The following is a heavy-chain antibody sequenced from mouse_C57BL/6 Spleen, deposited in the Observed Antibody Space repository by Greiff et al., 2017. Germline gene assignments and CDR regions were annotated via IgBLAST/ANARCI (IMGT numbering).Heavy chain of an antibody. CDR3: ARSIYYDYDEFAY. Sequence: EVQLQQSGPELVKPGASVKISCKASGYTFTDYYMNWVKQSHGKSLEWIGDINPNNGGTSYNQKFKGKATLTVDKSSSTAYMELRSLTSEDSAVYYCARSIYYDYDEFAYWGQGTLVTVSA. V-gene: IGHV1-26*01. D-gene: IGHD2-4*01. J-gene: IGHJ3*01. CDR2: INPNNGGT. CDR1: GYTFTDYY.